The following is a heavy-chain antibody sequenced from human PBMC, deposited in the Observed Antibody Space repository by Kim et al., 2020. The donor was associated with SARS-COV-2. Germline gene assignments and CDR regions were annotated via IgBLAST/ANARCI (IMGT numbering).Heavy chain of an antibody. CDR2: IYSGGST. Sequence: GGSLRLSCAASGFTVSSNYMSWVRQAPGKGLEWVSVIYSGGSTYYADSVKGRFTISRHNSKNTLYLQMNSLRAADTAVYYCARVETGYSSYYMDVWGKGTTVTVSS. V-gene: IGHV3-53*04. CDR1: GFTVSSNY. D-gene: IGHD6-19*01. CDR3: ARVETGYSSYYMDV. J-gene: IGHJ6*03.